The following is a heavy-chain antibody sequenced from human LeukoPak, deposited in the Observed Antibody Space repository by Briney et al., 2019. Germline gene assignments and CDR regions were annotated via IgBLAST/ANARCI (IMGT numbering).Heavy chain of an antibody. CDR3: AMTDLTYYFDY. D-gene: IGHD2-21*02. J-gene: IGHJ4*02. Sequence: ASVKVSCKASGYTFTGYFMHWVRQAPGQGLEWMGWINPNSGDTNYAQKFQGRVTMTRDTSISTAYMELNRLRSDDTAVYYCAMTDLTYYFDYWGQGTLFTVSS. CDR1: GYTFTGYF. CDR2: INPNSGDT. V-gene: IGHV1-2*02.